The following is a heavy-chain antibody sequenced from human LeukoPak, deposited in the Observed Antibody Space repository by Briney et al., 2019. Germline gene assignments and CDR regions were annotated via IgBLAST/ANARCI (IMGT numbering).Heavy chain of an antibody. Sequence: GATVKISCKASGYTFTDYYMHWVQQAPGKGLEWMGRVDPENGETIYAEKFQGRVTITADTSTDTAYMELSSLRSEDTAVYYCATAPTVVTPLDWGQGTLVTVSS. D-gene: IGHD4-23*01. CDR1: GYTFTDYY. V-gene: IGHV1-69-2*01. CDR2: VDPENGET. CDR3: ATAPTVVTPLD. J-gene: IGHJ4*02.